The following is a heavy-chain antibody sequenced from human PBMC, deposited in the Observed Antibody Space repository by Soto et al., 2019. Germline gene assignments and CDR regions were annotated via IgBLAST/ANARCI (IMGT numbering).Heavy chain of an antibody. J-gene: IGHJ5*02. V-gene: IGHV1-69*05. CDR2: IIPIFGTA. CDR3: ARGTGTSWFDP. D-gene: IGHD1-7*01. Sequence: SVKVSCKASGGTFSSYAISWVRQAPGQGLEWMGGIIPIFGTANYAQKFQGRVTLTRDTSISTVYMDLSRLISDDTAVYYCARGTGTSWFDPWGQGTLVTVSS. CDR1: GGTFSSYA.